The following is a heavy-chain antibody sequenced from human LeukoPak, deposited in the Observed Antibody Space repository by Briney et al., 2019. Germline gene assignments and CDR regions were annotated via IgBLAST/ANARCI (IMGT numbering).Heavy chain of an antibody. V-gene: IGHV1-18*01. CDR2: NI. CDR3: AREIGYCSSTSCYKAFDI. J-gene: IGHJ3*02. Sequence: GASVKVSCKASGYTLTSYGISWVRQAPGQGLEWMGWNINYAQKLQGRVTMTTDTSTSTAYMELRSLRSDDTAVYYCAREIGYCSSTSCYKAFDIWGQGTMVTVSS. D-gene: IGHD2-2*01. CDR1: GYTLTSYG.